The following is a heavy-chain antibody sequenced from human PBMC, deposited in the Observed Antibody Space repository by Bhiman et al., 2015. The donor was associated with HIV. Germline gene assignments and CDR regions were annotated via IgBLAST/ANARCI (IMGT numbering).Heavy chain of an antibody. V-gene: IGHV3-33*06. CDR3: AKDKEAARYYFDY. CDR1: GFTFSNYG. J-gene: IGHJ4*02. Sequence: QVQLVESGGGVAQPGRSLRLSCAASGFTFSNYGMHWVRQAPGKGLEWVALVWYDANNKYYADSVKGRFTISRDNSKSTLYLQMNSLRAEDTAVYYCAKDKEAARYYFDYWGQGTLVTVS. CDR2: VWYDANNK. D-gene: IGHD5-18*01.